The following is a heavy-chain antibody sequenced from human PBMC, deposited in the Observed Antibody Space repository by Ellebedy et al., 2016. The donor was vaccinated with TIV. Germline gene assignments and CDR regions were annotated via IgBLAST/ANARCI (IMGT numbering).Heavy chain of an antibody. J-gene: IGHJ3*02. CDR2: ICISSGYI. Sequence: PGGSLRLSCAPSGFTFSSYSMNWVRLGPGKGLEWVSSICISSGYIYYADSVKGRFTISRDNTKNSLSLQMNSLRAEDTAVYYCAREVRGSASFDIWGQGTIVTVSS. CDR3: AREVRGSASFDI. CDR1: GFTFSSYS. V-gene: IGHV3-21*01. D-gene: IGHD3-10*01.